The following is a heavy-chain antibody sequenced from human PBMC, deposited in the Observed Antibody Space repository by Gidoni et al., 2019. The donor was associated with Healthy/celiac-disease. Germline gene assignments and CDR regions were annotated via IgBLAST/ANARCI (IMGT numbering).Heavy chain of an antibody. CDR3: AHRDPPGDNDVFDI. J-gene: IGHJ3*02. CDR2: IYWNDDK. CDR1: GFSLSTSGVG. D-gene: IGHD2-21*01. Sequence: QITLKESGPTLVKPTQTLTLTCTFSGFSLSTSGVGVGWIRQPPGKALEWLALIYWNDDKRYSPSLKSRLTITKDTSKNQVVLTMTNMDPVDTATYYCAHRDPPGDNDVFDIWGRGTMVTVSS. V-gene: IGHV2-5*01.